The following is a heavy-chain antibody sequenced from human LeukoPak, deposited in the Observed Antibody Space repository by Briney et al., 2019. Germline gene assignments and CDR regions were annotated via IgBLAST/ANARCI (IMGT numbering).Heavy chain of an antibody. CDR1: GYRFSNYW. CDR3: ARHFGSGTPFDY. CDR2: TGDSDT. J-gene: IGHJ4*02. V-gene: IGHV5-51*01. Sequence: GESLKISCQASGYRFSNYWIAWVRQVPGKGLEWMGVTGDSDTRYSPSFEGQVTMSVDKSINTAYLQWSSLKASDTAMYYCARHFGSGTPFDYWGQGTLVTVSS. D-gene: IGHD3-10*01.